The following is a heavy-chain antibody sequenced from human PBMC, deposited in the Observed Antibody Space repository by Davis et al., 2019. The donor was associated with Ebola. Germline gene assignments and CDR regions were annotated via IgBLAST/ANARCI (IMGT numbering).Heavy chain of an antibody. D-gene: IGHD1-26*01. CDR3: ARGWDYFDY. J-gene: IGHJ4*02. CDR2: ISSSGTV. Sequence: PGGSLRLSCAASGFIFSSYSMNWVRQAPGKGLEWVSYISSSGTVYYADSVKGRFTISRDNAKNSLYLQMNSLRDEDTAVYYCARGWDYFDYWGQGTLVTVSS. CDR1: GFIFSSYS. V-gene: IGHV3-48*02.